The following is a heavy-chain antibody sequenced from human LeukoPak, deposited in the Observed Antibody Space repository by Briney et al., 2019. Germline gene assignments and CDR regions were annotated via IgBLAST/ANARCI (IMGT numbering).Heavy chain of an antibody. CDR2: INHSGST. CDR1: GGSFSGYY. V-gene: IGHV4-34*01. J-gene: IGHJ4*02. Sequence: SETLSLTCAVYGGSFSGYYWSWIRQPPGKGLEWIGEINHSGSTNYNPSLKSRVTISVDTSKNRFSLKLSSVTAADTAVYYCAAGVEMATINYWGQGTLVTVSS. D-gene: IGHD5-12*01. CDR3: AAGVEMATINY.